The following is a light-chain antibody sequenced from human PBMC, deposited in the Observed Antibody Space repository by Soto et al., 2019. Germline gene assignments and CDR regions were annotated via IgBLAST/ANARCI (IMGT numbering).Light chain of an antibody. Sequence: QSALTQPASVSGSPGQSITISCTGTSTDVGRYNYVSWHQQHPGKAPKLVVYDVSNRPSWVSNRFSGSKSGITASLTISGLQAEDEADYYCTSYTSDSTYVFGTGTKVTVL. CDR2: DVS. J-gene: IGLJ1*01. V-gene: IGLV2-14*01. CDR1: STDVGRYNY. CDR3: TSYTSDSTYV.